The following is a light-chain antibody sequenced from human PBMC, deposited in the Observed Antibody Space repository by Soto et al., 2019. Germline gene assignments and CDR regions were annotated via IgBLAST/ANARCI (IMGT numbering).Light chain of an antibody. J-gene: IGKJ3*01. V-gene: IGKV3-15*01. CDR2: GAS. Sequence: EIVMTQSPATLSVSPGERATLSCRASQSVSSNLAWYQQKPGQAPRLLISGASTRATGIPGRFSGSGSGTEFTLTISSLQSEDFAVYYCQQYNNWPPIFTSGPGTKVDIK. CDR3: QQYNNWPPIFT. CDR1: QSVSSN.